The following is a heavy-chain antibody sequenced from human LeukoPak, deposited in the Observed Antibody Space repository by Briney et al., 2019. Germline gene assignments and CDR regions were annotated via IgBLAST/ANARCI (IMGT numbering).Heavy chain of an antibody. CDR1: GYNFTSYW. Sequence: GESLKISCKGSGYNFTSYWIGGVRQMPGKGLEWMGIIYPGDSDTRYRPSFQGQVTISADKSISTAYLQWSSLKASDTAIYYCARHNNWGFDYWDRGTLLTVSS. CDR2: IYPGDSDT. CDR3: ARHNNWGFDY. V-gene: IGHV5-51*01. D-gene: IGHD7-27*01. J-gene: IGHJ4*02.